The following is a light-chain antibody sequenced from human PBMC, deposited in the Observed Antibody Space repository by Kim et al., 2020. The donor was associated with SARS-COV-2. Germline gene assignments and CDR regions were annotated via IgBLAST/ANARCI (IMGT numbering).Light chain of an antibody. CDR2: RAS. J-gene: IGKJ2*01. Sequence: EIVLTQSPGTLSLSQGERVTLSCRASLNINSDYLAWYQQKPGQAPRLLIYRASTRATAIPDRFSGSGSGTDFTLTIRRLEPEDFAVYYCQHYGSSRYTFGQGTKLEI. CDR3: QHYGSSRYT. CDR1: LNINSDY. V-gene: IGKV3-20*01.